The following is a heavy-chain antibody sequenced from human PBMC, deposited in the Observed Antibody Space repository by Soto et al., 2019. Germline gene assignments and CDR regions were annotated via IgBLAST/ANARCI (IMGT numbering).Heavy chain of an antibody. CDR3: ARGRYGEY. Sequence: QVHLVQSGAEVKKPGASVKVSCKASGYTFTSYGITWVRQAPGQGLEWMGWISAHNGNTDYAQKLQGRVIVTRDTSTHTAYMELRSLIYDDTAVYYCARGRYGEYWGQGALVTVSS. V-gene: IGHV1-18*01. CDR1: GYTFTSYG. J-gene: IGHJ4*02. D-gene: IGHD3-10*01. CDR2: ISAHNGNT.